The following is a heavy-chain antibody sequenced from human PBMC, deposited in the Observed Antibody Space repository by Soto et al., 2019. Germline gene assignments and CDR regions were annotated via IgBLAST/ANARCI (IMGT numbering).Heavy chain of an antibody. J-gene: IGHJ4*02. V-gene: IGHV4-39*01. CDR3: ARLDKPAALFDY. CDR1: GGSISSSSYY. D-gene: IGHD2-2*01. CDR2: IYYSGST. Sequence: QLQLQESGPGLVKPSETLSLTCTVSGGSISSSSYYWGWIRQPPGKGLEWIGSIYYSGSTYYNPSLKSRVTISVDTSKNQFSLKLSSVTAADTAVYYCARLDKPAALFDYWGQGTLVTVSS.